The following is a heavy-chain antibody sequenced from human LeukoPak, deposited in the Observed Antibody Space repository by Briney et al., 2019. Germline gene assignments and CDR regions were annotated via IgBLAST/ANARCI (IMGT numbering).Heavy chain of an antibody. J-gene: IGHJ3*02. V-gene: IGHV1-46*01. CDR1: GYTFTSYY. D-gene: IGHD3-3*01. CDR3: ARDLRITIFGVVIPWAFDI. CDR2: INTSGGST. Sequence: ASVNVSCKASGYTFTSYYMHWVRQPPGQGLEWMGIINTSGGSTSYAQKFQGRVTMTRDMSTSTVYMELTSLRSEDTAVYYCARDLRITIFGVVIPWAFDIWGQGTMVTVSS.